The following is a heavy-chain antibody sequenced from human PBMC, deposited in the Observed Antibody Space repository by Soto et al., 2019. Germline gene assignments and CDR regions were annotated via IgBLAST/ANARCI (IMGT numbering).Heavy chain of an antibody. CDR2: ISSNGGST. V-gene: IGHV3-64*01. J-gene: IGHJ4*02. D-gene: IGHD6-13*01. CDR3: ARVIPAAGSDY. CDR1: GFTFSNYA. Sequence: DVQLAESGGGLVQPGGSLRLSCAASGFTFSNYAMHWVRQAPGKGLEYVSAISSNGGSTYYANSVKGRFTISRDNSENTLYLQMGSLRAEDMAVYYCARVIPAAGSDYWGQGTLVTVSS.